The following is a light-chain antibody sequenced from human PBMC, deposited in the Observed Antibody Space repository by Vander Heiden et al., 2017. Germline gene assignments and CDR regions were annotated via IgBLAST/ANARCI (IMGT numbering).Light chain of an antibody. CDR2: DVD. Sequence: QSAPTQPSSLSGSPRLSITISCTGTSSDIGGYSYVSWYQRHPGKAPKRIIYDVDSRPSGVSNRFSGSKSGKTASLTISGLQAEDEAEYYCSSYTTSGTFPYVFGAGTQVTVL. V-gene: IGLV2-14*01. CDR3: SSYTTSGTFPYV. CDR1: SSDIGGYSY. J-gene: IGLJ1*01.